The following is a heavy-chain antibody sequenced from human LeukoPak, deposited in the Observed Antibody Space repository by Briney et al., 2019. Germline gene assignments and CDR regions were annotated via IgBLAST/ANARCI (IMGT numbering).Heavy chain of an antibody. V-gene: IGHV4-4*02. CDR2: IYHLGST. J-gene: IGHJ4*02. CDR3: ARESPITENFDY. Sequence: TSGTLSLTCTVSGDSIITNHWWSWVRQPPGKGLEWIGEIYHLGSTYYNPSLKSRVTISVDTSKNQFSLKLSSVTAADTAVYHCARESPITENFDYWGQGTLVTVSS. D-gene: IGHD1-14*01. CDR1: GDSIITNHW.